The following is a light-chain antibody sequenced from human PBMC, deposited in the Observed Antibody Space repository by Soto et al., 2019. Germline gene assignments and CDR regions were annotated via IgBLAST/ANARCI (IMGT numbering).Light chain of an antibody. J-gene: IGKJ2*01. V-gene: IGKV2-40*01. CDR2: TLS. Sequence: DIVMTHTPLSLPFTPGEPASISCRSSQSLLDSDDGNTYLDWYLQKPWQSPQLLTSTLSYRASGVPDRFSGSGSGTDFTLKISRVEAEDFGVYYCMQRIEFPYTFGRGTKLEIK. CDR1: QSLLDSDDGNTY. CDR3: MQRIEFPYT.